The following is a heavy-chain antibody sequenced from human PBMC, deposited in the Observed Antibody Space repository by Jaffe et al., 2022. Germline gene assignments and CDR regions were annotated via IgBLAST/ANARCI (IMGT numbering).Heavy chain of an antibody. CDR3: ARSNYVYNWFDP. CDR1: GGSISSSSYY. CDR2: IYYSGST. Sequence: QLQLQESGPGLVKPSETLSLTCTVSGGSISSSSYYWGWIRQPPGKGLEWIGSIYYSGSTYYNPSLKSRVTISVDTSKNQFSLKLSSVTAADTAVYYCARSNYVYNWFDPWGQGTLVTVSS. V-gene: IGHV4-39*01. D-gene: IGHD4-4*01. J-gene: IGHJ5*02.